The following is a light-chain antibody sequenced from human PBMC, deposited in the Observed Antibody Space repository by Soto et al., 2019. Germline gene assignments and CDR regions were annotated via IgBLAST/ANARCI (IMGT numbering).Light chain of an antibody. Sequence: EIVLTQSPGTLSLSPGERATLSCRASQSFSSSYLAWYQQKPGQAPRLLIYGASSRATGIPDRFSVSGSVTDFTLTISILELEDFAVYYCQHYGSARFTFGPWTKMDVK. V-gene: IGKV3-20*01. CDR1: QSFSSSY. CDR3: QHYGSARFT. J-gene: IGKJ3*01. CDR2: GAS.